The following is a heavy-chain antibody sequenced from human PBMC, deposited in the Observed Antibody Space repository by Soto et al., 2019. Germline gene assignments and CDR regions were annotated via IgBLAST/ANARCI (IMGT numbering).Heavy chain of an antibody. Sequence: GGSLRLSCAASGFPFSKYWMSWVRQAPGKGLEWVANIKDDGGQQYYVDSVKGRFTISRDNAENSLYLHMSSLRVEDTAVYYCATTTRRGGFESWGQGTVVTV. CDR3: ATTTRRGGFES. D-gene: IGHD1-1*01. CDR1: GFPFSKYW. J-gene: IGHJ4*02. V-gene: IGHV3-7*03. CDR2: IKDDGGQQ.